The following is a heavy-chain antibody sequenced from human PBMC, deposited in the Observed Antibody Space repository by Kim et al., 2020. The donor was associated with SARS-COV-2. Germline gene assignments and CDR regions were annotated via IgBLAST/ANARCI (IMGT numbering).Heavy chain of an antibody. J-gene: IGHJ6*02. CDR1: GLTFSSYA. Sequence: WGSLRLSCAASGLTFSSYALSWVRQAPGKGLDWVSAVSSSGGTTYYADSVKVRFIISRDNSENTVYLQMNGLRAEDTAVYYCSKEGAPAAKYGMDVWGQ. V-gene: IGHV3-23*01. CDR2: VSSSGGTT. D-gene: IGHD2-2*01. CDR3: SKEGAPAAKYGMDV.